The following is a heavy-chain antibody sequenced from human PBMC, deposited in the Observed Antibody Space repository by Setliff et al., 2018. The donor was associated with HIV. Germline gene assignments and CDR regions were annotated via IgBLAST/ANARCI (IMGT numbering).Heavy chain of an antibody. D-gene: IGHD4-17*01. V-gene: IGHV1-46*01. Sequence: GASVKVSCKASGYTFSSNYMHWVRQAPGQGLEWMGLINPTGDITFYPQKFQARVTMTRDTSTDTVYMELSSLKSDDTAVYYCVRRESDYGTKAGFRYWGQGTLVTVSS. CDR1: GYTFSSNY. CDR2: INPTGDIT. CDR3: VRRESDYGTKAGFRY. J-gene: IGHJ4*02.